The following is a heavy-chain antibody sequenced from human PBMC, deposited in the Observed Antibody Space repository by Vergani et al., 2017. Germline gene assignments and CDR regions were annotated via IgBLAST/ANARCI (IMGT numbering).Heavy chain of an antibody. J-gene: IGHJ3*02. CDR3: ACANWGRRDAFDI. D-gene: IGHD7-27*01. CDR2: IYYSGST. CDR1: GGSLSSYY. V-gene: IGHV4-59*01. Sequence: QVQLQESGPGLVKPSQTLSLTCTVSGGSLSSYYWSWIRQPPGKGLEWSGYIYYSGSTNYNTALKSGVTISVDTSKKQFSLKLSSVTAADTAVYYCACANWGRRDAFDIWGQGTMDTVSS.